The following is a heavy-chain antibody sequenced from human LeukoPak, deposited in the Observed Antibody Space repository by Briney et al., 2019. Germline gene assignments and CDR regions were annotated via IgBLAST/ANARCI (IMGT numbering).Heavy chain of an antibody. CDR3: ARLSTVIIFDY. V-gene: IGHV4-38-2*01. CDR2: IYHSGST. J-gene: IGHJ4*02. CDR1: GYSISSGYY. D-gene: IGHD4-11*01. Sequence: PSETLSLTCAVSGYSISSGYYWGWLRPPPGKGLEWIGSIYHSGSTYYNPSLKSRVTISVDTSKNQFSLKLSSVTAADTAVYYCARLSTVIIFDYWGQGTLVTVSS.